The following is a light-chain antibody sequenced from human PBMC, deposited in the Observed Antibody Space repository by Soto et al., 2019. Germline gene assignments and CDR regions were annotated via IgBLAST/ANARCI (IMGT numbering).Light chain of an antibody. CDR3: HWSDTCRT. J-gene: IGKJ1*01. V-gene: IGKV1-9*01. CDR2: AAS. CDR1: LGKSSY. Sequence: GYRVDILCLPSLGKSSYLAWYQQKAGKAPELLIYAASTLQSGVPSRFSGSGSGTEFRLTCSNPRSDDFPTYYTHWSDTCRTFGEGTKVDI.